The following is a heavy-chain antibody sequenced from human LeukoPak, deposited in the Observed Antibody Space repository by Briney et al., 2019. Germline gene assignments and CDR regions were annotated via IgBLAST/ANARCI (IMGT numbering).Heavy chain of an antibody. J-gene: IGHJ4*02. Sequence: PGGSLRLSCAASGFTFSSYGMHWVRQAPGKGLEWVAVIWYDGSNKYYADSVKGRFTISRDNSKNTLYLQMNSLRAEDTAVYYCARGRHRSGWTEGYFDYWGQGTLVTVSS. V-gene: IGHV3-33*01. CDR3: ARGRHRSGWTEGYFDY. CDR1: GFTFSSYG. CDR2: IWYDGSNK. D-gene: IGHD6-19*01.